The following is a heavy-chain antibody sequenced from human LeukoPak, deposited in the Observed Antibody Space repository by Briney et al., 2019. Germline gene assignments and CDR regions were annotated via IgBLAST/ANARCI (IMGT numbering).Heavy chain of an antibody. Sequence: GGSLRLSCAASGFTFSSYWMSWVRQAPGKGLEWVATIRQDGSEKLYVDSVKGRFTISRDNAKNTLYLQMSGLRVEDTAVYHCASDSPYYGMDVWGQGTTVTVSS. J-gene: IGHJ6*02. CDR1: GFTFSSYW. V-gene: IGHV3-7*01. CDR2: IRQDGSEK. CDR3: ASDSPYYGMDV.